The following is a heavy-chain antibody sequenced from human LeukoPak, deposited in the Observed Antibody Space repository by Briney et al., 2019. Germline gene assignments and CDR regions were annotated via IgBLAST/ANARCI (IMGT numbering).Heavy chain of an antibody. J-gene: IGHJ4*02. D-gene: IGHD5-18*01. CDR3: ARERYSYGAFDY. CDR2: ISAYNGNT. CDR1: GYTFTSYG. Sequence: ASVKVSCKASGYTFTSYGISWARQAPGQGLEWMGWISAYNGNTNYAQKLQGRVTMTTDTSTSTAYMELRSLRSDDTAVYYCARERYSYGAFDYWGQGTLVTVSS. V-gene: IGHV1-18*01.